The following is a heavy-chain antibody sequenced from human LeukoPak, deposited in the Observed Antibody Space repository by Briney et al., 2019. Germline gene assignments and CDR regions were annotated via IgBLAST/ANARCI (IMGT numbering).Heavy chain of an antibody. Sequence: GGSLRLSCAASGFTFSSYSMNWVRQALGKWLEWVSSISSSSSYIYYADSVKGRFTISRDNAKNSLYLQMNSLRAEDTAVYYCARDWGELFGSDYWGQGTLVTVSS. CDR2: ISSSSSYI. CDR1: GFTFSSYS. V-gene: IGHV3-21*01. J-gene: IGHJ4*02. D-gene: IGHD1-26*01. CDR3: ARDWGELFGSDY.